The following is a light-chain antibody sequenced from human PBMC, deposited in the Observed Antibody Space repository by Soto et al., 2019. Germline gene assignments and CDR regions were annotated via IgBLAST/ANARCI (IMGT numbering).Light chain of an antibody. CDR2: GAS. Sequence: EIVMTQSPATLSVSPGERVTLSCRASQSVSSNLAWYQQKPGQAPRLLIYGASTRASGIPARFRGSGSGTEFTLTISSLQSEDFAVYYCQQYDDWPPWTFGPGTRLEI. J-gene: IGKJ5*01. CDR3: QQYDDWPPWT. CDR1: QSVSSN. V-gene: IGKV3-15*01.